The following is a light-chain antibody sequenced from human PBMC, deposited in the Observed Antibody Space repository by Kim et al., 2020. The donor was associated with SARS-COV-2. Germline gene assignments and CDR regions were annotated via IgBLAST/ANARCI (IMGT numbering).Light chain of an antibody. CDR1: QSVSSN. CDR2: GAS. V-gene: IGKV3-15*01. Sequence: EIVMTQSPATLSVSPGERATLSCRASQSVSSNLAWYQQKPGQAPRLLIYGASTRATGIPAGFSGSGSGTEFTLTISSLQSEDFAVYYCQQYNNWPYTFGQGPSWRS. J-gene: IGKJ2*01. CDR3: QQYNNWPYT.